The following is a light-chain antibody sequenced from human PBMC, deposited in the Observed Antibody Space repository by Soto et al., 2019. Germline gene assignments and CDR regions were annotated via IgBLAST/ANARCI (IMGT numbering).Light chain of an antibody. CDR2: WAS. J-gene: IGKJ1*01. Sequence: DIVMTQSPDSLAVSLGERATINCKSSQSVLYSSNNKNYLAWYQHKPGQPPKLLIYWASTRESWVPDLFSGSGSGTDFTLTISSLQAEDVAVYYCQQYYTTPPTFGQGTKVEIK. CDR1: QSVLYSSNNKNY. CDR3: QQYYTTPPT. V-gene: IGKV4-1*01.